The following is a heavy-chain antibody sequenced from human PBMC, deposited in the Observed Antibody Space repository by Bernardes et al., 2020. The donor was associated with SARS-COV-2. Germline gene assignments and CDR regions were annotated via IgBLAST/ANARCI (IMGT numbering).Heavy chain of an antibody. Sequence: SETLSLTCNVSGDSMKNYYWSWIRQPPGKRLEWMGYFSDSGDSNYSPLLKSRVTMSVDSSKSLLSLILKSVTAADTAVYYCARKLRPAMAFDSWGQGTLVTVSS. CDR3: ARKLRPAMAFDS. CDR2: FSDSGDS. V-gene: IGHV4-59*01. CDR1: GDSMKNYY. D-gene: IGHD2-2*01. J-gene: IGHJ5*01.